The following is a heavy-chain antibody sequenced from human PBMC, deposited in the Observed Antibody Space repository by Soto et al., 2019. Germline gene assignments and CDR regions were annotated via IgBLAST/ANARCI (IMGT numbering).Heavy chain of an antibody. D-gene: IGHD1-26*01. CDR3: ARGEWELPPLH. Sequence: PSETLSLTCTVSGGSISSGGYYWSWIRQPPGKGLEWIGEINHSGSTNYNPSLKSRVTISVDTSKNQFSLKLSSVTAADTAVYYCARGEWELPPLHWGQGTLVTVSS. J-gene: IGHJ1*01. CDR1: GGSISSGGYY. CDR2: INHSGST. V-gene: IGHV4-39*07.